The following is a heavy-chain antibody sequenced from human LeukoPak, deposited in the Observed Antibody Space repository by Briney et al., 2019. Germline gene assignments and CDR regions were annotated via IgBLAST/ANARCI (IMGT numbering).Heavy chain of an antibody. D-gene: IGHD5-18*01. CDR2: ISSSGSTI. V-gene: IGHV3-48*03. J-gene: IGHJ6*02. CDR3: ARVNGYGYRSYYYGMDV. Sequence: GGSLRLSCAASGFTFSSYEMNWVRQAPGKGLEWVSYISSSGSTIYYADSVKGRFTISRDNAKNSLYLQMNSLRAEDTAVYYCARVNGYGYRSYYYGMDVWGQGTTVTVSS. CDR1: GFTFSSYE.